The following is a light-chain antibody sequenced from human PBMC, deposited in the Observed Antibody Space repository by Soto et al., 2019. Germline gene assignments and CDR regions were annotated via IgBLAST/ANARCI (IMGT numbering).Light chain of an antibody. J-gene: IGLJ1*01. Sequence: QSVLTQPPSASGTPGQRVTISCSGSSSNIGSNYVYWYQQLPGTAPKLLIYRNNQRPSGVPDRFSGSKSGTSASLPISGLRSEDEADYYCAAWDDSLSGSYVFGTGTKLTVL. CDR1: SSNIGSNY. V-gene: IGLV1-47*01. CDR3: AAWDDSLSGSYV. CDR2: RNN.